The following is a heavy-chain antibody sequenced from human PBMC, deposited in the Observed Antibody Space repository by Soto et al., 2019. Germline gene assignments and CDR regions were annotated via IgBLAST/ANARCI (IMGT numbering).Heavy chain of an antibody. V-gene: IGHV1-2*04. J-gene: IGHJ4*02. CDR3: ARSHCSSISCYVGSWDY. Sequence: QVQLVQSGAEVKKPGASVKVSCKASGYTFTGYDMHWVRQAPGQGLEWMGWINPNSGGTNNAQKFQGWVTMTRETSISTAYMELSRLRSDDTAVYYCARSHCSSISCYVGSWDYWGQGTLVTVSS. CDR2: INPNSGGT. D-gene: IGHD2-2*01. CDR1: GYTFTGYD.